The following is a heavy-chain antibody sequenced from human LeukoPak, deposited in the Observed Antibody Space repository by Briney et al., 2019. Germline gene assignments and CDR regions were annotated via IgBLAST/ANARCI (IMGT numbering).Heavy chain of an antibody. J-gene: IGHJ4*02. V-gene: IGHV3-23*01. D-gene: IGHD6-13*01. CDR3: AKLVRPPYYFDY. Sequence: GGSLRLSCAASGFTFNSYAMSWVRQAPGRGLEWVSGISDSGGSTSYADSVKGRFTISRDNSRNTLYLQMNSLRVEDTAVYYRAKLVRPPYYFDYWGQGTLVTVSS. CDR2: ISDSGGST. CDR1: GFTFNSYA.